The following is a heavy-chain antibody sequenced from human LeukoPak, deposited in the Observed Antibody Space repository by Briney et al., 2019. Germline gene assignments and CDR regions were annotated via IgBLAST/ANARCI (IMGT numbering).Heavy chain of an antibody. CDR1: GFTVSSNY. CDR3: AKSELGDYYYYYMDV. CDR2: ISGSGGST. D-gene: IGHD7-27*01. Sequence: GGSLRLSCAASGFTVSSNYMSWVRQAPGKGLEWVSAISGSGGSTYYADSVKGRFTISRDNSKNTLYLQMNSLRAEDTAVYYCAKSELGDYYYYYMDVWGKGTTVTVSS. V-gene: IGHV3-23*01. J-gene: IGHJ6*03.